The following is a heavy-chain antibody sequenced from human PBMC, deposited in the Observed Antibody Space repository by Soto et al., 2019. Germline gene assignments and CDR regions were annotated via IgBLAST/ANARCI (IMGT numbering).Heavy chain of an antibody. CDR1: GGSFSGYY. CDR2: INHSGST. J-gene: IGHJ6*03. CDR3: ARGEVALGYYSYMDL. Sequence: SETLSLTCAVYGGSFSGYYVSWIRQPPGKGLEWIGEINHSGSTNYNPSLKSRVTISVDTSKNQFSLKLSSVTAADTAVYYCARGEVALGYYSYMDLWGKGTTVTVSS. D-gene: IGHD2-15*01. V-gene: IGHV4-34*01.